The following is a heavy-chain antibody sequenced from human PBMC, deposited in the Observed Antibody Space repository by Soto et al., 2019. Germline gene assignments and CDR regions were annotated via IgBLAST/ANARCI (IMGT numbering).Heavy chain of an antibody. V-gene: IGHV5-10-1*01. J-gene: IGHJ6*02. Sequence: GESLKICCKGSGYSFTSYWISWGRQMPGKGLEWMGRIDPSDSYTNYSPSFQGHVTISADKSISTAYLQWSSLKASDTAMYYCARHTYGFDPNYGMDVWGQGTTVTVSS. D-gene: IGHD3-10*01. CDR3: ARHTYGFDPNYGMDV. CDR1: GYSFTSYW. CDR2: IDPSDSYT.